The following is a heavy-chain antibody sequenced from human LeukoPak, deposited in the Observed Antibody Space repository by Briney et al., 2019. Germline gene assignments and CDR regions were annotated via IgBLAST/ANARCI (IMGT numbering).Heavy chain of an antibody. CDR1: GYSFSTYW. CDR3: ARPANGGIDY. J-gene: IGHJ4*02. CDR2: IYPGDSDT. Sequence: GESLKISCKGSGYSFSTYWIGWVRQLPGKGLEWMGIIYPGDSDTRYSPSFQGQVTISADKSISTAYLQWSSLRASDTAIYYCARPANGGIDYWGQGTLVTVSS. D-gene: IGHD3-10*01. V-gene: IGHV5-51*01.